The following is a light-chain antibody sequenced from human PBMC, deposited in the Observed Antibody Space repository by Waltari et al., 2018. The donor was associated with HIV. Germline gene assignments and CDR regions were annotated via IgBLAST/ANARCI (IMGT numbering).Light chain of an antibody. CDR1: QSISSW. V-gene: IGKV1-5*03. Sequence: DIQMTQSPSTLSASIGDRVTITCRASQSISSWLAWYQQKPGKAPDLLIYKASTLESGVPSRFSGSGSGTEFTLTISSLQPDDFATYYCQQYYSAPLTFGQGTKVEIK. CDR2: KAS. J-gene: IGKJ1*01. CDR3: QQYYSAPLT.